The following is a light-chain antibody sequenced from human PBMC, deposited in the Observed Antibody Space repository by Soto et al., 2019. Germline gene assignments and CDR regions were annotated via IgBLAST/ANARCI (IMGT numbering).Light chain of an antibody. CDR2: GAS. CDR3: QQYGNSPRCT. V-gene: IGKV3-20*01. CDR1: QSVSSSY. J-gene: IGKJ1*01. Sequence: EIVFTQSPGTLSLSPGERTTLSCRASQSVSSSYLAWYQQKPGQAPRLLIYGASSRATGIPDRFSGSGSGTDFTLTISRLXPEDFAVYYCQQYGNSPRCTFGQGTKVDIK.